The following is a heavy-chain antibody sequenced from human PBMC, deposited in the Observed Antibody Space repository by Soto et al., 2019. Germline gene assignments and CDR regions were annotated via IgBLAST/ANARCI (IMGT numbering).Heavy chain of an antibody. D-gene: IGHD6-13*01. CDR2: IYYSGST. CDR3: AREIAAAGTTPGAFDI. Sequence: SETLSLTCTVSGGSISSGGYYWSWIRQHPGKGLEWIGYIYYSGSTYYNPSLKSRVTISVDTSKNQFSLKLSSVTAADTAVYYCAREIAAAGTTPGAFDIWGQGTMVTVSS. CDR1: GGSISSGGYY. J-gene: IGHJ3*02. V-gene: IGHV4-31*03.